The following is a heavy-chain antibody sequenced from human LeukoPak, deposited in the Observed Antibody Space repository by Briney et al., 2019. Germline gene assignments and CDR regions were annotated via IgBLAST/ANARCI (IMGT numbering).Heavy chain of an antibody. Sequence: TGGSLSLSCAASGFTFSSYEMNWVRQAPGKGLEWVSYISSSGSTIYYADSVKGRFTISRDNAKNSLYLQMNSLRAEDTAVYYCARDPDITGTNYFDYWGQGTLVTVSS. J-gene: IGHJ4*02. D-gene: IGHD1-20*01. V-gene: IGHV3-48*03. CDR3: ARDPDITGTNYFDY. CDR1: GFTFSSYE. CDR2: ISSSGSTI.